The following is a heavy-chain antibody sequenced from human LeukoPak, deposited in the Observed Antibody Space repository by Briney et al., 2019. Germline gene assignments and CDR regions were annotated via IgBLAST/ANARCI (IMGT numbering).Heavy chain of an antibody. J-gene: IGHJ6*03. D-gene: IGHD3-10*01. V-gene: IGHV1-18*01. CDR2: ISAYNGNT. CDR1: GYTFTSYG. Sequence: ASVKVSCKASGYTFTSYGISWVRQAPEQGLEWMGWISAYNGNTNYAQKLQGRVTMTTDTSTSTAYMELRSLRSDDTAVYYCARKYYYGSGSFHYMDVWGKGTTVTVSS. CDR3: ARKYYYGSGSFHYMDV.